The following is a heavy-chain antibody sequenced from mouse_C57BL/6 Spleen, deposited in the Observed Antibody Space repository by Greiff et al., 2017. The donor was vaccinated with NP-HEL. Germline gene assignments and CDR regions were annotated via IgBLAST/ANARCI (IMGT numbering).Heavy chain of an antibody. V-gene: IGHV1-82*01. CDR2: IYPGDGDT. J-gene: IGHJ2*01. CDR1: GYAFSSSW. Sequence: VQLQESGPELVKPGASVKISCKASGYAFSSSWMNWVKQRPGKGLEWIGRIYPGDGDTNYNGKFKGKATLTADKSSSTAYMQLSSLTSEDSAVYFCARGKPLDYWGQGTTLTVSS. CDR3: ARGKPLDY.